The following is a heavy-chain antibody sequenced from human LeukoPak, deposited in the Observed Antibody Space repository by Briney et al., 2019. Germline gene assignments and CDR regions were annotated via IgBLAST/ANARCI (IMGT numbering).Heavy chain of an antibody. V-gene: IGHV1-2*02. CDR3: ARDLLLQDKEPFNAFDI. J-gene: IGHJ3*02. CDR2: INPNSGGT. Sequence: ASVKVSCKASGYTFTGHYMHWVRQAPGQGLEWMGWINPNSGGTNYAQKFQGRVTMTRDTSISTAYMELSRLRSDDTAVYYCARDLLLQDKEPFNAFDIWGQGTMVTVSS. CDR1: GYTFTGHY. D-gene: IGHD3-22*01.